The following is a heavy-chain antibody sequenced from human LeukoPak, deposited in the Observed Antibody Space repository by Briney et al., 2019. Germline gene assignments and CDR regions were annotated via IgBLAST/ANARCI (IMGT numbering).Heavy chain of an antibody. D-gene: IGHD3-22*01. CDR2: IYTSGST. CDR3: ARRLGSGYYSPLDNWFDP. Sequence: SETLSLTCTVSGGSISSYYWSWIRQPPGKGLEWIGYIYTSGSTNYNPSLKSRVTIPVDTSKNQFSLKLSSVTAADTAVYYCARRLGSGYYSPLDNWFDPWGQGSLVTVSS. V-gene: IGHV4-4*09. CDR1: GGSISSYY. J-gene: IGHJ5*02.